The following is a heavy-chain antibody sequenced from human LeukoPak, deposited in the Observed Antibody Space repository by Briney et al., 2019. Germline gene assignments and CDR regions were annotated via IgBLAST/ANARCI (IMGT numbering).Heavy chain of an antibody. CDR2: ISASGGST. D-gene: IGHD1-26*01. V-gene: IGHV3-23*01. Sequence: PGGSLRLSCAASGFTFGTYDMSWVRQAPGKGLEWVSGISASGGSTYYADSVKGRFTISRDNSKNTLYLQMNSLRAEDTAVYYCAKGNEWELLRYFDYWGQGTLVTVSS. CDR3: AKGNEWELLRYFDY. J-gene: IGHJ4*02. CDR1: GFTFGTYD.